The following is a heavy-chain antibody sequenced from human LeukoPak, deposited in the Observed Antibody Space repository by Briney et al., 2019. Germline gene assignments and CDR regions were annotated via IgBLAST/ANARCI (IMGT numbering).Heavy chain of an antibody. CDR1: GGSFSGYY. V-gene: IGHV4-34*01. CDR3: ARGRQWLVRDGFDY. J-gene: IGHJ4*02. D-gene: IGHD6-19*01. CDR2: INHSGST. Sequence: SETLSLTCAVYGGSFSGYYWSWIRQPPGKGLEWIGEINHSGSTNYNPSLKSRVTISVDTSKNQFSLKLSSVTAADTAVYYCARGRQWLVRDGFDYWGQGTLVTVSS.